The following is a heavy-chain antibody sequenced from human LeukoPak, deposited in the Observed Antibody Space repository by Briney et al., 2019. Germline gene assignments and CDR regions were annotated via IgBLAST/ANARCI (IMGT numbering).Heavy chain of an antibody. V-gene: IGHV3-7*01. D-gene: IGHD1-26*01. CDR2: TNQDGTEK. Sequence: GESLRLSCTASGFTFGTYWMSWVRHPPGKGLEWVAKTNQDGTEKYYVDSVKGRFTISRDNAKSSLYLQMNSLRAEDTAVYYCARDPYCGRYGGYYYYYMDVWGQGTTVTISS. CDR3: ARDPYCGRYGGYYYYYMDV. J-gene: IGHJ6*03. CDR1: GFTFGTYW.